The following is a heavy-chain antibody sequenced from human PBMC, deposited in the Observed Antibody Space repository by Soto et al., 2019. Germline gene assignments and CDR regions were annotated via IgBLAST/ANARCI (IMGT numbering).Heavy chain of an antibody. D-gene: IGHD6-6*01. CDR2: IYYSGST. CDR1: GGSISSGGYY. J-gene: IGHJ4*02. Sequence: PSETLSLTCTVSGGSISSGGYYWSWIRQHPGKGLEWIGYIYYSGSTYYNPSLKSRVTISVDTSKNQFSLKLSSVTAADTAVYYCARVPIAARPGKNYYFDYWGQGTLVTSPQ. V-gene: IGHV4-31*03. CDR3: ARVPIAARPGKNYYFDY.